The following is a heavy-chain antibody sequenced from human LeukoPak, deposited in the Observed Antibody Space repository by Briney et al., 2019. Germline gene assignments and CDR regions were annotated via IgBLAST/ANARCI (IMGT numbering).Heavy chain of an antibody. D-gene: IGHD3-9*01. CDR1: GGSISRGGYS. J-gene: IGHJ5*02. V-gene: IGHV4-30-2*01. CDR3: AREYYDILTGSTWFDP. Sequence: SQTLSLTSAVSGGSISRGGYSWSWIRLPPGKAPQWIGHIYHGGSPHYHPSLQSRVTISVDRPQNQFSLKLRSVTAADTAVYYCAREYYDILTGSTWFDPWGQGTLVTVSS. CDR2: IYHGGSP.